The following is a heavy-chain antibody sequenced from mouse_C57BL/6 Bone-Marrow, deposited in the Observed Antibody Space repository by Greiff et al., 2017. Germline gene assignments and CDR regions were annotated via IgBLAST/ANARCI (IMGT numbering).Heavy chain of an antibody. V-gene: IGHV1-82*01. CDR1: GYAFSSSW. CDR3: ARSGRGAAQVVDY. CDR2: IYPGDGDT. J-gene: IGHJ2*01. Sequence: QVQLQQSGPELVKPGASVKISCKASGYAFSSSWMNWVKQRPGKGLEWIGRIYPGDGDTNYNGKFKGKATLTADKSSSTAYMQLSSLTSEDSAVYFCARSGRGAAQVVDYWGQGTTLTVSS. D-gene: IGHD3-2*02.